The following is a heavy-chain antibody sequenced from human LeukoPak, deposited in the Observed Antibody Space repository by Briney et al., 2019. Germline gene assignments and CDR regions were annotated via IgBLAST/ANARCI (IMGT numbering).Heavy chain of an antibody. CDR3: AKDAELYCGGDCYLFDY. V-gene: IGHV3-23*01. J-gene: IGHJ4*02. D-gene: IGHD2-21*02. CDR2: ISGSGGST. Sequence: GGSLRLSCAASGFTFSSYAMSWVRQAPGKGLEWVSGISGSGGSTYYADSVKGRFTISRDNSKNTLYLQMNSLRAEDTAVYYCAKDAELYCGGDCYLFDYWGQGTLVTVSS. CDR1: GFTFSSYA.